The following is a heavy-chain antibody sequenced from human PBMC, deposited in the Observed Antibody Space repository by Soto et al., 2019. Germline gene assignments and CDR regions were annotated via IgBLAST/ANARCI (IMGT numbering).Heavy chain of an antibody. Sequence: GGSLRLSCAASGFTFSDYYMSWIRQAPGKGLEWVSYISSSGSTIYYADSVKGRFTISRDNAKNSLYLQMNSLRAEDTAVYYCARGLGYSSGWYVGGAFDIWGQGTMVTVSS. CDR1: GFTFSDYY. V-gene: IGHV3-11*01. CDR2: ISSSGSTI. J-gene: IGHJ3*02. D-gene: IGHD6-19*01. CDR3: ARGLGYSSGWYVGGAFDI.